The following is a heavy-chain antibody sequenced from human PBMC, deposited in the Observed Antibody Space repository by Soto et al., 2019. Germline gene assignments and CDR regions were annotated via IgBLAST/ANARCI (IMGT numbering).Heavy chain of an antibody. J-gene: IGHJ6*02. CDR3: AKWDGLEYYYYGMDA. CDR2: ISGSGGST. Sequence: LRLSCAASGFTFSSYAMSWVRQAPGKGLEWVSAISGSGGSTYYADSVKGRFTISRDNSKNTLYLQMNSLRAEDTAVYYCAKWDGLEYYYYGMDAWGQGTTVTVSS. V-gene: IGHV3-23*01. D-gene: IGHD3-9*01. CDR1: GFTFSSYA.